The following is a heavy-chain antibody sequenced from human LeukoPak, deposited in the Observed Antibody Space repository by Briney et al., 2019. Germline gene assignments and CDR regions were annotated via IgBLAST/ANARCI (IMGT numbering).Heavy chain of an antibody. CDR1: GYTFTGYY. CDR2: INPDSGGT. V-gene: IGHV1-2*02. J-gene: IGHJ4*02. CDR3: ARVRGDSSWYGLDY. D-gene: IGHD6-13*01. Sequence: ASVKVSCKTSGYTFTGYYIHWVRQVPGQGLEWMGWINPDSGGTNYAQKFQGRVTMTRDTSISAGYMELSGLRPDDTAVFYCARVRGDSSWYGLDYWGQGTLVSVSS.